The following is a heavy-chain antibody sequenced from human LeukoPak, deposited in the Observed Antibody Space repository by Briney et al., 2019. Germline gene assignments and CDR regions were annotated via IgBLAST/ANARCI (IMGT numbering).Heavy chain of an antibody. V-gene: IGHV3-21*01. J-gene: IGHJ6*04. CDR1: GFTFSSYS. CDR3: AELGITMIGGV. D-gene: IGHD3-10*02. Sequence: GSLRLSCAASGFTFSSYSMNWVRQATGKGLEWVSSISTSSSYKYYADSLKGRSTISRDNAKNSLYLQMNSLGAEDTAVYYCAELGITMIGGVWGKGTTVTISS. CDR2: ISTSSSYK.